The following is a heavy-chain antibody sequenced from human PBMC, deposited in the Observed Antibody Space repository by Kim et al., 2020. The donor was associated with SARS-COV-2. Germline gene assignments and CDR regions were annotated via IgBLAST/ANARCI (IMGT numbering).Heavy chain of an antibody. J-gene: IGHJ3*02. Sequence: ASVKVSCKASGYTFTSYYMHWVRQAPGQGLEWMGIINPSGGSTSYAQKFQGRVTMTRDTSTSTVYMELSSLRSEDTAVYYCARDMQALFCSSTSCYPSIAAPNDAFDIWGQGTMVTVSS. V-gene: IGHV1-46*01. CDR3: ARDMQALFCSSTSCYPSIAAPNDAFDI. D-gene: IGHD2-2*01. CDR2: INPSGGST. CDR1: GYTFTSYY.